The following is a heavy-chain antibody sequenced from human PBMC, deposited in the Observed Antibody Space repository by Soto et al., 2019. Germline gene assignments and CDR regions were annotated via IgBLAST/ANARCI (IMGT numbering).Heavy chain of an antibody. CDR2: IIPIFGTA. CDR3: ARDPHESSGYYSPHDAFDI. Sequence: QVQLVQSGAEVKKPGSSVKVSCKASGGTFSSYAISWVRQAPGQGLEWMGGIIPIFGTANYAQKFQGRVTITADESTSTAYMELSSLRSEDTAVYYCARDPHESSGYYSPHDAFDIWGQGTMVTVSS. V-gene: IGHV1-69*01. CDR1: GGTFSSYA. D-gene: IGHD3-22*01. J-gene: IGHJ3*02.